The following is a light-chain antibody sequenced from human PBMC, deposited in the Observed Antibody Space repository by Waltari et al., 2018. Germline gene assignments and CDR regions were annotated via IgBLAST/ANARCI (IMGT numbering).Light chain of an antibody. J-gene: IGKJ1*01. V-gene: IGKV3-20*01. CDR2: GAS. CDR3: QQYGGSPTWT. CDR1: QSVTNNF. Sequence: EVVLTQSPGTLSLSPGDRATLSCRASQSVTNNFFAWYQLKPGQAPRLLIYGASSRATDIPDRFSGSGSGTDFTLTISRLEPEDFAVYYCQQYGGSPTWTFGQGTKVEIK.